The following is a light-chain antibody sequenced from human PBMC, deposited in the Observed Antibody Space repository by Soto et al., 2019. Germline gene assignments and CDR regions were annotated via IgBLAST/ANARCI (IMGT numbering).Light chain of an antibody. CDR1: RSNSASY. Sequence: EIVLSQYPATLSRFPGERATLSCRASRSNSASYLAWYKQQPGQAPRLLMDGASRRAAGIPDRFSGSGSRTYFPPTISGLAHEDFVVYFCQHYGSPPLTFGGGTKVDIK. V-gene: IGKV3-20*01. CDR3: QHYGSPPLT. J-gene: IGKJ4*01. CDR2: GAS.